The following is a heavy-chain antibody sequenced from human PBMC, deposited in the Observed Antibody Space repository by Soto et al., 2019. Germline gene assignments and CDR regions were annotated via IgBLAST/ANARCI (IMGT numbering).Heavy chain of an antibody. CDR1: GFTFSSYA. CDR2: ISGSGGST. Sequence: EVQLLESGGGLVQPGGSLRLSCAASGFTFSSYAMSWVRQAPGKGLEWVSAISGSGGSTYYADSVKGRFTISRDNSKNTLYLQMNSLRAEDTAVYYCARGGYCSGGSCYAFGYWGQGTLVTVSS. J-gene: IGHJ4*02. D-gene: IGHD2-15*01. V-gene: IGHV3-23*01. CDR3: ARGGYCSGGSCYAFGY.